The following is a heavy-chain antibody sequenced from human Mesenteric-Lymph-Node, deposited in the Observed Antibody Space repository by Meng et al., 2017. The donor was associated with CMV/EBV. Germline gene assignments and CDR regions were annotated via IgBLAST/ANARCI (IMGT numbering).Heavy chain of an antibody. Sequence: GGSLRLSCAASGFTVSSNYMSWVRQAPGKGLEWVSYISSSGSTMYYADSVKGRFTISRDNAKNSLYLQMNSLRAEDTAVYYCAREGIVVVVPATRADAFDIWGQGTMVTVSS. V-gene: IGHV3-11*04. J-gene: IGHJ3*02. D-gene: IGHD2-15*01. CDR3: AREGIVVVVPATRADAFDI. CDR2: ISSSGSTM. CDR1: GFTVSSNY.